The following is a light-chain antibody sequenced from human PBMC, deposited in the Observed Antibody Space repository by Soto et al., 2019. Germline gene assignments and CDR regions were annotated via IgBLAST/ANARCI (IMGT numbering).Light chain of an antibody. CDR1: LSISNY. Sequence: DIHMTQSPSTLSASVGDRVTITCRASLSISNYLNWYQQKPGKAPNLLIYIASNLHSGVPSRFSGSGSGTDFTLTISSLPPEDFATYYCQQSYSTPYTFGQGTKLDIK. CDR3: QQSYSTPYT. V-gene: IGKV1-39*01. J-gene: IGKJ2*01. CDR2: IAS.